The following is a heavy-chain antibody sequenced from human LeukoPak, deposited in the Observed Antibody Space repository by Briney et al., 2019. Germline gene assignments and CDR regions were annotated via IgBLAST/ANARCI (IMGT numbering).Heavy chain of an antibody. V-gene: IGHV4-34*01. D-gene: IGHD4-23*01. Sequence: SETLSLTCGVFGVSINDYYWSWIRQSPGKGLDWIGEISHAEGTRYNPSLESRVTLSVGTSENQLSLKLIFVTAADTAVYYCARIHCGHGGSVCYNHWGLGTLVTVSS. CDR1: GVSINDYY. J-gene: IGHJ4*02. CDR2: ISHAEGT. CDR3: ARIHCGHGGSVCYNH.